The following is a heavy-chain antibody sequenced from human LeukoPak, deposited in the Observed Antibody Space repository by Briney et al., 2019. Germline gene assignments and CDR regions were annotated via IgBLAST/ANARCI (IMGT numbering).Heavy chain of an antibody. CDR3: ARVVVVPAAHYYYGMDV. D-gene: IGHD2-2*01. Sequence: SETLSLTCTVSGGSISSYYCSWIRQPPGKGLEWIGYIYYSGSTNYNPSLKSRVTISVDTSKNQFSLKLSSVTAADTAVYYCARVVVVPAAHYYYGMDVWGQGTTVTVSS. J-gene: IGHJ6*02. CDR1: GGSISSYY. CDR2: IYYSGST. V-gene: IGHV4-59*01.